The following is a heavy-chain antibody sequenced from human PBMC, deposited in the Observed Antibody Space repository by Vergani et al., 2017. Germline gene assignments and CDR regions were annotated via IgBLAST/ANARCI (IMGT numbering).Heavy chain of an antibody. CDR2: IYYSGST. V-gene: IGHV4-30-4*01. J-gene: IGHJ2*01. CDR3: ARGGRLSRNWYFDL. CDR1: SLSISTPSSS. Sequence: QVQLQESGPGLVKPSQTLSLTSPLSSLSISTPSSSLSWIRPPPGNCLHWIGYIYYSGSTYYNPSLKSRVTISVDTSKNQFSLKLSSVTAADTAVYYCARGGRLSRNWYFDLWGRGTLVTVSS. D-gene: IGHD6-25*01.